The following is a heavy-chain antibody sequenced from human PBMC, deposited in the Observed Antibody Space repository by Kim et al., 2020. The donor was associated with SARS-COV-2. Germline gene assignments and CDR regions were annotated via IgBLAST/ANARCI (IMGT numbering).Heavy chain of an antibody. CDR3: ARGQQLAQYYFDY. V-gene: IGHV1-46*01. CDR1: GYTFTSYY. D-gene: IGHD6-13*01. Sequence: ASVKVSCKASGYTFTSYYMHWVRKAPGQGPEWMGIINPSDGSTSYAQNFQGRVSMTRDTSTSTLYMELSSLRSDDTAVYYCARGQQLAQYYFDYWGQGTLVTVSS. J-gene: IGHJ4*02. CDR2: INPSDGST.